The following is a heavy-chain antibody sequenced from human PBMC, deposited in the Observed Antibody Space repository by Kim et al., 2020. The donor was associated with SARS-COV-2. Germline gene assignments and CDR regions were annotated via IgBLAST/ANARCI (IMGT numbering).Heavy chain of an antibody. CDR3: ARGGVVGTLFYFDY. Sequence: ASVKVSCKASGYIFTTYTIHWVRQAPGQSLEWMGWINAGNGDTKYSQKFHGRVTISSDTSANTVYMELSSLRSEDTAVYFCARGGVVGTLFYFDYWGQGTLVTVPS. CDR1: GYIFTTYT. J-gene: IGHJ4*02. V-gene: IGHV1-3*01. D-gene: IGHD2-15*01. CDR2: INAGNGDT.